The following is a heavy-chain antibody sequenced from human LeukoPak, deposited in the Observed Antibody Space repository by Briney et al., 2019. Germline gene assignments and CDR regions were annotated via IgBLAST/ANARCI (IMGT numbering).Heavy chain of an antibody. Sequence: GASVKVSCKASGYTFTGYYMHWVRQAPGQGLEWMGWINPNSGATNFAQKFQGRVSMTRDTSISTAYMELSRLRSDDTAVYYCARESSLLWYYYYYMDVWGKGTTVTVSS. J-gene: IGHJ6*03. CDR2: INPNSGAT. V-gene: IGHV1-2*02. CDR1: GYTFTGYY. D-gene: IGHD3-10*01. CDR3: ARESSLLWYYYYYMDV.